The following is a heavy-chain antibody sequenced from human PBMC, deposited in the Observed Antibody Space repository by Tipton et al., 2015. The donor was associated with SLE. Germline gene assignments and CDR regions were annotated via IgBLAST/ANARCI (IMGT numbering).Heavy chain of an antibody. CDR2: VSYSGST. CDR3: AVLRKGISFLL. J-gene: IGHJ4*02. Sequence: TLSLTCSVSGASVTRTSHYWGWIRQSPGKGLGWIATVSYSGSTFSNPSLRGRVATSSDTSGTQFSLTLRSVTAADTAVYYCAVLRKGISFLLWGQGSLVTVSS. CDR1: GASVTRTSHY. V-gene: IGHV4-39*07.